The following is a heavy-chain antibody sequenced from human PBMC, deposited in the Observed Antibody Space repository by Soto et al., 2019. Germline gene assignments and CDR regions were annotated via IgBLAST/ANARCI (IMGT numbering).Heavy chain of an antibody. CDR1: GGSFSGYY. CDR3: ARDYSSSSPGRIDY. D-gene: IGHD6-13*01. J-gene: IGHJ4*02. V-gene: IGHV4-34*01. Sequence: QVQLQQWGAGLLKPSETLSLTCAVYGGSFSGYYWSWIRQPPGKGLEWIGEINHSGSTNYNPSLKWRVTISVDTSKNQFSLKLSSVTAADTAVYYCARDYSSSSPGRIDYWGQGTLVTVSS. CDR2: INHSGST.